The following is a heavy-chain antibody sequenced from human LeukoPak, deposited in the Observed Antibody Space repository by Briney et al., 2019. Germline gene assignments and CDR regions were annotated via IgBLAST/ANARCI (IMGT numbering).Heavy chain of an antibody. J-gene: IGHJ4*02. CDR1: GFTFSSYA. CDR3: AKQQLVLPAGYFDY. Sequence: GGSLTLSCAASGFTFSSYAMSWVRQAPGKVMEWVSAISGSGGSTYYADSVKGRFTISRDNSKNTPYLQMNSLRAEDTAVYYCAKQQLVLPAGYFDYWGQGTLVTVSS. CDR2: ISGSGGST. D-gene: IGHD6-13*01. V-gene: IGHV3-23*01.